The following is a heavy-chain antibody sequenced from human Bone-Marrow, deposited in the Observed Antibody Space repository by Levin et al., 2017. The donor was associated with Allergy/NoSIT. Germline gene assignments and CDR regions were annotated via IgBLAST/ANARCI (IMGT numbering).Heavy chain of an antibody. J-gene: IGHJ6*02. CDR3: ARVRVPSARRRLGHFYYGMDV. V-gene: IGHV3-7*01. Sequence: GGSLRLSCVGSGFTSSHFWMSWVRQAPGKGLEWVANIKQDESEKYYLDSVKGRFTISRDDAKNSVDLQMNSLRDEDTGIYYCARVRVPSARRRLGHFYYGMDVWGQGTTVTVSS. CDR2: IKQDESEK. CDR1: GFTSSHFW. D-gene: IGHD2-2*01.